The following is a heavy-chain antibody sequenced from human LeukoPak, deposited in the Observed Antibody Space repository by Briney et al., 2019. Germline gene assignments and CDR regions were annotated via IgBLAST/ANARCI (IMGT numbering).Heavy chain of an antibody. CDR2: INPNSGGT. D-gene: IGHD3-10*01. V-gene: IGHV1-2*02. CDR1: GYTFTGYY. J-gene: IGHJ5*02. Sequence: GASVKVSCKASGYTFTGYYMHWVRQAPGQGLEWMGWINPNSGGTNYAQKFQGRVTMTRDTSISTAYMELSRLRSDDTAVYYCARNRITMVRGVIQYNWFDPWGQGTLVTVSS. CDR3: ARNRITMVRGVIQYNWFDP.